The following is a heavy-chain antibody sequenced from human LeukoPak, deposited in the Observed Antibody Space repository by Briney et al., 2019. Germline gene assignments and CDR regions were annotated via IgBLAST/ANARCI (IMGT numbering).Heavy chain of an antibody. CDR3: AVIPGYNWNDGLRDY. Sequence: ASVKVSCKASGYTFTNYYIHWMRQAPGQGLEWMGWISAYNGNTNYAQKLQGRVTMTTDTSTRTIYMELRSLTSDDTAVYYCAVIPGYNWNDGLRDYWGQGTLVTVSS. V-gene: IGHV1-18*04. D-gene: IGHD1-1*01. CDR1: GYTFTNYY. CDR2: ISAYNGNT. J-gene: IGHJ4*02.